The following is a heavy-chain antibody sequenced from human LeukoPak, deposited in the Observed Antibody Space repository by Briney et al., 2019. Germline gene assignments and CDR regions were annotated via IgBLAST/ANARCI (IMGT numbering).Heavy chain of an antibody. Sequence: ASVKVSCKASGYTFTGYYMHWMRQAPGQGLEWMGWINPNSGGTNYAQKFQGRVTMTRDTSISTAYMELSRLRSDDTAVYYCARDRSKWELLTPHDAFDIWGQGTMVTVSS. CDR3: ARDRSKWELLTPHDAFDI. CDR1: GYTFTGYY. CDR2: INPNSGGT. V-gene: IGHV1-2*02. J-gene: IGHJ3*02. D-gene: IGHD1-26*01.